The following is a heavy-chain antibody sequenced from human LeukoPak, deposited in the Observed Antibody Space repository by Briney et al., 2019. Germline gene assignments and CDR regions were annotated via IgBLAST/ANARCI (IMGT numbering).Heavy chain of an antibody. CDR2: IYYSGST. D-gene: IGHD5-18*01. J-gene: IGHJ3*02. CDR1: GGSISSYY. CDR3: ARDLGVMVRAFDI. Sequence: SETLSLTCTVSGGSISSYYWSWLRQPPGKRLEWIGYIYYSGSTSYNPSLKSRVTISVDTSKNQISLKLSSVTAADTAAYYCARDLGVMVRAFDIWGPGTMVTVSP. V-gene: IGHV4-59*01.